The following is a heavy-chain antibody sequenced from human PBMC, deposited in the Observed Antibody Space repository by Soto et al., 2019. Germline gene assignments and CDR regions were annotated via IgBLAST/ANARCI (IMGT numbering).Heavy chain of an antibody. CDR3: ARDYRFLEWLSPGRAAMRVFDY. Sequence: SETLSLTCTVSGGSISSSSYYWGWIRQPPGKGLEWIGSIYYSGSTDYNPSLKNRVTISVDTYKNQFSLKLSSVTAADTAVYYCARDYRFLEWLSPGRAAMRVFDYWGQGTLVTVSS. D-gene: IGHD3-3*01. CDR2: IYYSGST. J-gene: IGHJ4*02. V-gene: IGHV4-39*07. CDR1: GGSISSSSYY.